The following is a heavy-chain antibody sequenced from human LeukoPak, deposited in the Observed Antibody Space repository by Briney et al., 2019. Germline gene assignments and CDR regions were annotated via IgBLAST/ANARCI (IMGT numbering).Heavy chain of an antibody. CDR3: VKDVGYYDFWSGYSGIDY. J-gene: IGHJ4*02. CDR2: ISSNGGST. CDR1: GFTFSSYA. D-gene: IGHD3-3*01. Sequence: QPGGSLRLSCSASGFTFSSYAMHWVRQAPGKGLEYVSAISSNGGSTYYADSVKGRFTISRDNSKNTLYLQMSSLRAEDTAVYYCVKDVGYYDFWSGYSGIDYWGQGTLVTVSS. V-gene: IGHV3-64D*06.